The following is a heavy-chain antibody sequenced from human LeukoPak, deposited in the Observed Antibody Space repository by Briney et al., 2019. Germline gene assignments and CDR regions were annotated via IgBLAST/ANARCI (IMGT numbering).Heavy chain of an antibody. CDR3: ARDNLIGFYYIDY. J-gene: IGHJ4*02. Sequence: PRGSLRLSCAASGFTFNNYYMNWVRQAPGKGLEWVSYISSSSSTIYYADSVKGRFTISRDNSKNTVFLQMDSLRAEDTAVYYCARDNLIGFYYIDYWGQGTLVTVSS. CDR2: ISSSSSTI. CDR1: GFTFNNYY. V-gene: IGHV3-48*01. D-gene: IGHD5-12*01.